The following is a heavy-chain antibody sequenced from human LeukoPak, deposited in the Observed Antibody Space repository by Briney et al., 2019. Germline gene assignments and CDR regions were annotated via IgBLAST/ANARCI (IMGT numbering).Heavy chain of an antibody. CDR2: IYYIGST. Sequence: SETLSLTCTVSGGSINSYYWSWIRQPPGKGLEWIGYIYYIGSTDYNPSLKSRVTISVDTSKNQFSLKLSSVTAADTAVYYCARHLVSNPQLVHYNWFDPWGQGTLVTVSS. D-gene: IGHD6-13*01. CDR3: ARHLVSNPQLVHYNWFDP. J-gene: IGHJ5*02. V-gene: IGHV4-59*08. CDR1: GGSINSYY.